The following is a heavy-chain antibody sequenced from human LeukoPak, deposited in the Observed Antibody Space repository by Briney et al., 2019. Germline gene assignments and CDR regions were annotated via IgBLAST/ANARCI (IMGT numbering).Heavy chain of an antibody. CDR1: GYTFTGYY. J-gene: IGHJ6*03. CDR3: ASLPQPLITFDMDV. Sequence: GASVKVSCKASGYTFTGYYMHWVRQAPGEGLEWMGWINPNSGGTNYAQKFQGRVTMSRDTSISTAYMELSRLRSDDTAVYYCASLPQPLITFDMDVWGKGTTVTVSS. D-gene: IGHD3-16*01. CDR2: INPNSGGT. V-gene: IGHV1-2*02.